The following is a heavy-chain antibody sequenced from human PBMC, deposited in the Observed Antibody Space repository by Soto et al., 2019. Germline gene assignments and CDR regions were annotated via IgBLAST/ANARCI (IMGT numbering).Heavy chain of an antibody. Sequence: QVQLVESGGGLVKPGGSLRLSCAVSGFTFSDYYMTWIRQAPGKGLEWVSYISSSTSHTNYADSVKGRFTISRDNAKNSLFLQMNSLRAENTAVYYCARGRGAPAHYFDFWGQGTLVTVSS. CDR2: ISSSTSHT. V-gene: IGHV3-11*05. CDR1: GFTFSDYY. D-gene: IGHD1-26*01. J-gene: IGHJ4*02. CDR3: ARGRGAPAHYFDF.